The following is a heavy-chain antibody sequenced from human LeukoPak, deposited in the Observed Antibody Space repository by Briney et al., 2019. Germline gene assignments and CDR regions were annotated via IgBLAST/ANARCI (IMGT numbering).Heavy chain of an antibody. V-gene: IGHV4-31*03. J-gene: IGHJ3*02. D-gene: IGHD3-22*01. Sequence: PSETLSLTCTVSGGSISSGGDYWSWIRQHPGKGLEWIGYIYYSGSTYYNPSLKSRVTISVDTSKNQFSLKLSSVTAADTAVYYCARFSWPRYSSGYQKREDDAFDIWGQGTMVTVSS. CDR3: ARFSWPRYSSGYQKREDDAFDI. CDR2: IYYSGST. CDR1: GGSISSGGDY.